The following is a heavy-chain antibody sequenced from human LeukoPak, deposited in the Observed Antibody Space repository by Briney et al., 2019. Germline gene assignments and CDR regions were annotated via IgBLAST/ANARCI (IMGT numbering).Heavy chain of an antibody. V-gene: IGHV3-30*04. CDR3: ARESVNGDYYFDY. D-gene: IGHD4-17*01. CDR2: ISYDGSNK. J-gene: IGHJ4*02. CDR1: GFTFSSYA. Sequence: GGSLRLSCAASGFTFSSYAMHWVRQAPGKGLEWVAVISYDGSNKYNADSVRGRFTISRDNSKNKLYLQMNSLRAEDTAVYYCARESVNGDYYFDYWGQGTLVTVSS.